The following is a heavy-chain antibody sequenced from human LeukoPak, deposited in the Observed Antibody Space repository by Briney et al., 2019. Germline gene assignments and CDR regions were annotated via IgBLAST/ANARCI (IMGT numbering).Heavy chain of an antibody. D-gene: IGHD2-15*01. CDR1: GFTFSSYA. V-gene: IGHV3-23*01. CDR3: AKETVRCSGGSCYYFDY. J-gene: IGHJ4*02. Sequence: GVSLRLSCAASGFTFSSYAMSWVRQAPGKGLEWVSAISGSGGSTYYADSVKGRFTISRDNSKNTLYLQMNSLRAEDTAVYYCAKETVRCSGGSCYYFDYWGQGTLVTVSS. CDR2: ISGSGGST.